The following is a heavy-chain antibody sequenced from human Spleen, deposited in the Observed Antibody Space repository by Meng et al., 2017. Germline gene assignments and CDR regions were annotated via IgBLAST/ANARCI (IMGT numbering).Heavy chain of an antibody. CDR1: GFYFSNAW. Sequence: EVHLVESGGDLVKPGGSLRLSCAASGFYFSNAWMSWGRQAPGKGVEWVGRIKSNTDGGTAEYAAPVTGRFTISRDDSKSTLYLQMSGLRIDDTGVYYCTWDDKAVSDYWGQGTLVTVSS. CDR3: TWDDKAVSDY. CDR2: IKSNTDGGTA. V-gene: IGHV3-15*01. D-gene: IGHD3-9*01. J-gene: IGHJ4*02.